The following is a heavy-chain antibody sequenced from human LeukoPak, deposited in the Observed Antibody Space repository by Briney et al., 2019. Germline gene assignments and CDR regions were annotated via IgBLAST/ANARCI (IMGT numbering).Heavy chain of an antibody. V-gene: IGHV3-9*01. CDR2: ISWNSGSI. CDR3: AKALDSSGYYGNWYFDL. Sequence: QPGRSLRLSCAASGFTFDDYAMHWVRQAPGKGLEWVSGISWNSGSIGYADSVKGRFTISRDNAKNSLYLQMNSLRAEDTALYYCAKALDSSGYYGNWYFDLWGRGTLVTVSS. D-gene: IGHD3-22*01. J-gene: IGHJ2*01. CDR1: GFTFDDYA.